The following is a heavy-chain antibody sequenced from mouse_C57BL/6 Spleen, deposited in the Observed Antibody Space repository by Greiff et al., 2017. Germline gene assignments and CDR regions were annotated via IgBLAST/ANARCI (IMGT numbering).Heavy chain of an antibody. V-gene: IGHV1-50*01. CDR3: ARGDYDGRGYWYFDG. CDR1: GYTFTSYW. J-gene: IGHJ1*03. CDR2: IDPSDSYT. D-gene: IGHD2-4*01. Sequence: VQLQQPGAELVKPGASVKLSCKASGYTFTSYWMQWVKQRPGQGLEWIGEIDPSDSYTNYNQKFKGKATLTVDTSSSTAYMQLSSLTSEDSAVYYCARGDYDGRGYWYFDGWGTGTTVTVSS.